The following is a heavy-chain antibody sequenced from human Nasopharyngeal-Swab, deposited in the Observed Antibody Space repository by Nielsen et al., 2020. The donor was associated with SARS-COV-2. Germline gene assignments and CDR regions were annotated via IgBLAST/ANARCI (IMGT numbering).Heavy chain of an antibody. V-gene: IGHV3-23*01. J-gene: IGHJ6*02. D-gene: IGHD2-2*01. CDR2: ISGSGGST. Sequence: RQPPGKGLEWVSAISGSGGSTYYADSVKGRFTISRDNSKNTLYLQMNSLRAEDTAVYYCAKVARDIVVVPAAMKAYYYYGMDVWGQGTTVTVSS. CDR3: AKVARDIVVVPAAMKAYYYYGMDV.